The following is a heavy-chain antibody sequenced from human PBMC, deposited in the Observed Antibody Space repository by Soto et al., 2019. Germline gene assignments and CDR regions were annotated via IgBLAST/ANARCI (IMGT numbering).Heavy chain of an antibody. D-gene: IGHD3-22*01. CDR1: GGTFSSYA. V-gene: IGHV1-69*01. CDR2: IIPIFGPA. J-gene: IGHJ3*02. Sequence: QVQLVQSGAEVKKPGSSVKVSCKASGGTFSSYAISWVRQAPGQGLEWMGGIIPIFGPANYAQKFQGRVTITADESTSTADMGLSSLRSEDTAVYYWARSYTVVVMGAFDIWGQGTMVTVSS. CDR3: ARSYTVVVMGAFDI.